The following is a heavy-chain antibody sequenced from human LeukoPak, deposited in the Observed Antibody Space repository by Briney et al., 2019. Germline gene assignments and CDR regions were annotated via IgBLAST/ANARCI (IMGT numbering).Heavy chain of an antibody. CDR3: AKANYYDSSGHIDY. J-gene: IGHJ4*02. CDR2: ISWNSGSI. Sequence: QAGGSLRLSCAASGFTFDDYAMHWARQAPGKGLEWVSGISWNSGSIGYADSVKGRFTISRDNAKNSLYLQMNSLRAEDTALYYCAKANYYDSSGHIDYWGQGTLVTVSS. CDR1: GFTFDDYA. V-gene: IGHV3-9*01. D-gene: IGHD3-22*01.